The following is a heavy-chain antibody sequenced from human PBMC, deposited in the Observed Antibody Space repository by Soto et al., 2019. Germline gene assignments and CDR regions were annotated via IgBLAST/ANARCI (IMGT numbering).Heavy chain of an antibody. Sequence: QVQLVQSGAEVKKPGASVKVSCKASVYTFTSYGFSWVRQAPGRGLEWMGWINGYTGNTHYAQKFQGRVTMTTDISTSTAYMELWTLISDDTAVYYCARSWVTGKGGMDVWGQGTTVTVSS. CDR3: ARSWVTGKGGMDV. CDR2: INGYTGNT. J-gene: IGHJ6*02. D-gene: IGHD3-16*01. V-gene: IGHV1-18*01. CDR1: VYTFTSYG.